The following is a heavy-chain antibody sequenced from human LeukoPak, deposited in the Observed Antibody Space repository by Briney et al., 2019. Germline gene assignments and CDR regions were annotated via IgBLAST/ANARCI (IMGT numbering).Heavy chain of an antibody. CDR1: GFTFSSYG. J-gene: IGHJ4*02. CDR2: IWYDGSNK. CDR3: AKDACSGGSCYLDY. D-gene: IGHD2-15*01. V-gene: IGHV3-33*06. Sequence: GGSLRLSCAASGFTFSSYGMHWVRQAPGKGLEWVAVIWYDGSNKYHADSVKGRFTISRDNSKNTLYVQMNSLRAEDTAVYYCAKDACSGGSCYLDYWGQGTLVTVSS.